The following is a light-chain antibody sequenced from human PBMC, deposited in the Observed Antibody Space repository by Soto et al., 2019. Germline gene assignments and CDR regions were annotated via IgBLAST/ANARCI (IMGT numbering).Light chain of an antibody. CDR1: QSVSSY. V-gene: IGKV3-11*01. CDR3: QQRSNWPPT. J-gene: IGKJ3*01. Sequence: EIVLTQSPATLSLSPGERATLSCRAGQSVSSYLAWYQQKPGQAPRLLIYDASNRATGIPARFSGSGSGTDLTLTISSLEPEDLAVYYCQQRSNWPPTFGPGTKGHIK. CDR2: DAS.